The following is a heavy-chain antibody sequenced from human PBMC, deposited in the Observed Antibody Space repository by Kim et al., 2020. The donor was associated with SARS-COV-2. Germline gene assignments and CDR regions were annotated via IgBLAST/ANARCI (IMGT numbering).Heavy chain of an antibody. D-gene: IGHD4-4*01. CDR2: ISSSSSTI. V-gene: IGHV3-48*04. CDR3: ASSVNPQRAFDI. CDR1: GFTFSSYS. Sequence: GGSLRLSCAASGFTFSSYSMNWVRQAPGKGLEWVSYISSSSSTIYYADSVKGRFTISRDNAKNSLYLQMNSLRAEDTAVYYCASSVNPQRAFDIWGQGTMVTVSS. J-gene: IGHJ3*02.